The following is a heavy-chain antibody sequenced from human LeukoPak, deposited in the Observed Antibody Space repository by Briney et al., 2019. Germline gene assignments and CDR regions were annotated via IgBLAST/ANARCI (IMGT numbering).Heavy chain of an antibody. CDR2: ISYDGTNK. V-gene: IGHV3-30-3*01. J-gene: IGHJ4*02. CDR3: AKEAYYDFC. D-gene: IGHD3-3*01. CDR1: GFTFSSYA. Sequence: PGRSLRLSCAASGFTFSSYAMHWVRQAPGKGLEWVAVISYDGTNKYYADSVKGRFTISRDNSKNTLYLQMNSLRAEDTAVYYCAKEAYYDFCWGQGTLVTVSS.